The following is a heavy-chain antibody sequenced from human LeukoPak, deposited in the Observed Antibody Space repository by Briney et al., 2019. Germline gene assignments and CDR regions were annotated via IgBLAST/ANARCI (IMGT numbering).Heavy chain of an antibody. D-gene: IGHD5-12*01. CDR2: ISGGGSGT. J-gene: IGHJ4*02. CDR3: ANGYSGYDQPLDY. Sequence: PGGSLRLSCAPSGFTFSSYAMSWVRQAPGKGLEWVAVISGGGSGTYYADSVRGRFTISRDNSKNTVYLQMNSLRAEDTAIYYCANGYSGYDQPLDYWGQGTLVTVSS. CDR1: GFTFSSYA. V-gene: IGHV3-23*01.